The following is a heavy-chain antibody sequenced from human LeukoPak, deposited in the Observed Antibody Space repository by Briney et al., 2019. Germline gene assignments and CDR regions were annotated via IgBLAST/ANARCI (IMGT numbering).Heavy chain of an antibody. CDR3: ARALGRLQPYFYHYGMDV. D-gene: IGHD5-24*01. Sequence: GGSLRLSCAASGFTFSNYWMSWVRQAPGKGLEWVAKIEQDGSEKYYVDSVKGRFTISRDNAKNSLYLQVSSLRAEDSAVYYCARALGRLQPYFYHYGMDVWGQGTTVTVSS. V-gene: IGHV3-7*01. J-gene: IGHJ6*02. CDR2: IEQDGSEK. CDR1: GFTFSNYW.